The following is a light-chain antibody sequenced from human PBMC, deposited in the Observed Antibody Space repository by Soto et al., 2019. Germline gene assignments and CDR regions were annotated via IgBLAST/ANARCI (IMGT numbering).Light chain of an antibody. J-gene: IGKJ2*01. V-gene: IGKV1-8*01. CDR3: QQSYKTPHT. CDR1: QGISSY. CDR2: AAS. Sequence: AIRMTQSPSSLSASTGDRVTITCRASQGISSYLAWYQQKPGKAPKLLIYAASTSQSGVPSRFSGSGSGTDFTLTISCLQSEDFATYYCQQSYKTPHTFGQGTKLETK.